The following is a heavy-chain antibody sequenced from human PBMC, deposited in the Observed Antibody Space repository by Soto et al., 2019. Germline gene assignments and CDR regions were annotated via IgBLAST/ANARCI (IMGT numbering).Heavy chain of an antibody. CDR2: IEHNGNN. Sequence: PSETLSLTCAVYGGTFSGYSWRWVRQPPGTVLEWIGEIEHNGNNNINPSLKSRVTRSVDTSKIQISLTLTSVTAADTAVYYCARDFRYFPYWGQGTLVTVSS. CDR3: ARDFRYFPY. CDR1: GGTFSGYS. J-gene: IGHJ4*02. V-gene: IGHV4-34*01. D-gene: IGHD3-10*01.